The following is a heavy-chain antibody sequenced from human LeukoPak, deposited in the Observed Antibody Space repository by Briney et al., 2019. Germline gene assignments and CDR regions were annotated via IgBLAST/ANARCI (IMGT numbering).Heavy chain of an antibody. CDR1: GYSISSGYY. V-gene: IGHV4-38-2*02. Sequence: PSETLSLTCTVSGYSISSGYYWAWIRQPPGKGLEWIGSIYHSGSTYYNPSLKSRVTISVDTSKNQFSLKLSSVTAADTAVYYCARVVGVPAAIYTVFDYWGQGTLVTVSS. J-gene: IGHJ4*02. D-gene: IGHD2-2*02. CDR2: IYHSGST. CDR3: ARVVGVPAAIYTVFDY.